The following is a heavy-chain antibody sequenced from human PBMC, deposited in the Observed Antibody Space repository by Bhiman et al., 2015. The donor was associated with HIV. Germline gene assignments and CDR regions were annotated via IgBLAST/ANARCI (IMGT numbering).Heavy chain of an antibody. D-gene: IGHD6-6*01. CDR3: ARAKLEIYYYYYYMDV. CDR2: ISCDGSNK. Sequence: QVQLVESGGGVVQPGRSLRLSCAASGFTFSTSGMHWVRQAPGKGMEWVAVISCDGSNKYYVDSVKGRFTISRDNSKNTLYLQMNSLRAVDTAVYYCARAKLEIYYYYYYMDVWGKGTTVTVSS. V-gene: IGHV3-30*03. J-gene: IGHJ6*03. CDR1: GFTFSTSG.